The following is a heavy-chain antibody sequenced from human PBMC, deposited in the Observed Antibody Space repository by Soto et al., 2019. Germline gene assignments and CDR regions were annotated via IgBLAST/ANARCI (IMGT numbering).Heavy chain of an antibody. CDR3: ARHAHSSSWYFGNYYYYGMDV. CDR2: IYPGDSDT. Sequence: PGESLKISCKGSGYSFTSYWIGWVRQMPGKGLEWMGIIYPGDSDTRYSPSFQGQVTISADKSISTAYLQWSSLKASDTAMYYCARHAHSSSWYFGNYYYYGMDVWGQGTTVTVSS. D-gene: IGHD6-13*01. CDR1: GYSFTSYW. V-gene: IGHV5-51*01. J-gene: IGHJ6*02.